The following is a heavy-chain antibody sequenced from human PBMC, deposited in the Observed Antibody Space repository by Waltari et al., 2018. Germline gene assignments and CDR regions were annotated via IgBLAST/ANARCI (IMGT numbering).Heavy chain of an antibody. V-gene: IGHV4-59*01. CDR3: ARVDGYNYFDY. D-gene: IGHD5-12*01. CDR1: GGSISSYY. Sequence: QVQLQESGSGLMKPSETLSLTCTVSGGSISSYYWSWIRQPPGKGLEWIGYIYYSGTTNYNPTLKSRVTISVDTSKNQFSLRLSSVTAAYTAVYYCARVDGYNYFDYWGQGTLVTVSS. CDR2: IYYSGTT. J-gene: IGHJ4*02.